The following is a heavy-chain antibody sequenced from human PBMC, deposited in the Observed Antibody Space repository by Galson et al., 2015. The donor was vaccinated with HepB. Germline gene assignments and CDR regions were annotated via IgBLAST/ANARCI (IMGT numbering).Heavy chain of an antibody. J-gene: IGHJ4*02. D-gene: IGHD1-14*01. CDR2: IYYSGST. Sequence: ETLSLTCTVSGGSISSSSYYWGWIRQPPGKGLGWIGSIYYSGSTYYNPSLKSRVTISVDTSKNQFSLKLSSVTAADTAVYYCARGPEPATALDYWGQGTLVTVSS. CDR3: ARGPEPATALDY. CDR1: GGSISSSSYY. V-gene: IGHV4-39*07.